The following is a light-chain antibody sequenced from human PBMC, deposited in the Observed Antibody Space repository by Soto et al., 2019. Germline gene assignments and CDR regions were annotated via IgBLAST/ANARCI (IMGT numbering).Light chain of an antibody. V-gene: IGKV3-20*01. Sequence: EIGLTHSPGTLSLSPGERATLSCSASQSVRRSDLAWYQPKPGQAPRPLIYGSSSRATGIPERLSGSGSGTEFTLTISRLEPEDFEVYYCQQYVRSPFTFGQGTKLEIK. J-gene: IGKJ2*01. CDR1: QSVRRSD. CDR3: QQYVRSPFT. CDR2: GSS.